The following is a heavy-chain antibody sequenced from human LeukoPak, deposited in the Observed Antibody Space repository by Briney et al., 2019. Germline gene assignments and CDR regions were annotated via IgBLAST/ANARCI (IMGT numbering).Heavy chain of an antibody. D-gene: IGHD3-3*01. Sequence: ASVKVCCKASGYTFTSYDINWVRQATGQGLEWMGWMNPNSGNTGYAQKFQGRVTMTRNTSISTAYMELSSLRSEDTAVYYCARGLYYDFWSGFPYGMDVWGQGTTVTVSS. CDR1: GYTFTSYD. J-gene: IGHJ6*02. CDR3: ARGLYYDFWSGFPYGMDV. V-gene: IGHV1-8*01. CDR2: MNPNSGNT.